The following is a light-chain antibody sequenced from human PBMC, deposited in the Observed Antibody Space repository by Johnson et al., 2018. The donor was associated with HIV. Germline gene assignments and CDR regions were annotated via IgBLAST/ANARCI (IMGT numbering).Light chain of an antibody. V-gene: IGLV1-51*01. CDR3: GTWDRSLSAPYV. CDR2: DNN. CDR1: SSNIGNNY. J-gene: IGLJ1*01. Sequence: QSVLTQPPSVSAAPGQKVTISCSGSSSNIGNNYVSWYQQLPGTAPKLLIYDNNKRPSGIPDRFSGSTSGTSATLGITGLQTGDEADYSCGTWDRSLSAPYVFGTGTKVTVL.